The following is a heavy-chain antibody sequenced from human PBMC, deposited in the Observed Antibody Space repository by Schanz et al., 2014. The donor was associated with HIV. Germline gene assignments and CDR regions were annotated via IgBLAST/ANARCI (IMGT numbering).Heavy chain of an antibody. J-gene: IGHJ6*02. D-gene: IGHD2-15*01. V-gene: IGHV3-23*04. CDR2: ITVSGGST. Sequence: EVQLVESGGGLVQPGRSLRLSCAASGFTFSSYAMTWVRQAPGKGLEWVSAITVSGGSTYYADSVKGRFTISRDTSKNTLYLQMNSLRAEDTAVYYCARGSGPYYYYYGMDVWGQGTLVTVSS. CDR3: ARGSGPYYYYYGMDV. CDR1: GFTFSSYA.